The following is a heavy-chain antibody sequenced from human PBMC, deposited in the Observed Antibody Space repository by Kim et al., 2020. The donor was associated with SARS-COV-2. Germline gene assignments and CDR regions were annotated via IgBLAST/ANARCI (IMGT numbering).Heavy chain of an antibody. V-gene: IGHV3-33*01. J-gene: IGHJ3*02. CDR1: GFTFSSYG. Sequence: GGSLRLSCAASGFTFSSYGMHWVRQAPGKGLEWVAVIWYDGSNKYYADSVKGRFTISRDNSKNTLYLQMNSLRAEDTAVYYCAREAGVLMVYGDAFDIWGQGTMVTVSS. D-gene: IGHD2-8*01. CDR3: AREAGVLMVYGDAFDI. CDR2: IWYDGSNK.